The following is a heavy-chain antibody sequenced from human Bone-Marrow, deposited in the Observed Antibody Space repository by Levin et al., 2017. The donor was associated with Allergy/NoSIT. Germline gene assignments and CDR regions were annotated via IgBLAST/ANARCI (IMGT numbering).Heavy chain of an antibody. Sequence: GGSLRLSCAASGFTFSSYAMSWVCQAPGKGLEWVSAISGSGGSTYYADSVKGRFTISRDNSKNTLYLQMNSLRAEDTAVYYCAKGSPVLLWFRELSTYFDYWGQGTLVTVSS. D-gene: IGHD3-10*01. CDR1: GFTFSSYA. J-gene: IGHJ4*02. CDR3: AKGSPVLLWFRELSTYFDY. CDR2: ISGSGGST. V-gene: IGHV3-23*01.